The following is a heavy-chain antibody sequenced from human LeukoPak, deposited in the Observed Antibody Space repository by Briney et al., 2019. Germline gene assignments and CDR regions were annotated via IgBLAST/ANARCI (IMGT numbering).Heavy chain of an antibody. CDR2: INYSGRT. CDR1: GDSISSSSYY. CDR3: ARAPGLLGRELDY. Sequence: KPSETLSLTCSVSGDSISSSSYYWGWIRQPPGRGLEWIGNINYSGRTYYSTSLKSRVTISVDTSKNQFSLQLNSVTPEDTAVYYCARAPGLLGRELDYWGQGTLVTVSS. J-gene: IGHJ4*02. D-gene: IGHD1-26*01. V-gene: IGHV4-39*01.